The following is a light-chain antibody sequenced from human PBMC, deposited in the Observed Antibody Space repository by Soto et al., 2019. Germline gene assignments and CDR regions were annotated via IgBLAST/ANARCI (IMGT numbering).Light chain of an antibody. V-gene: IGLV2-11*01. CDR2: DGN. J-gene: IGLJ1*01. CDR1: SSDVDDYRY. CDR3: CSYVTTPEI. Sequence: QSALTQPPSVSGSPGQLLTISCTGTSSDVDDYRYVSWYQQYPGKAPKLVIYDGNKRPSGVPDRFSGSNSGNTASLTISGLQAEDEADYYCCSYVTTPEIFGTGTKLTVL.